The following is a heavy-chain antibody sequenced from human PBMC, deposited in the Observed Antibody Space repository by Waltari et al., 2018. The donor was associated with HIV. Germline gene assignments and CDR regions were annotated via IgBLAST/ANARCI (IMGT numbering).Heavy chain of an antibody. CDR2: SGTAGDT. J-gene: IGHJ6*02. Sequence: EVQLVESGGGLVQPGGSLRLSCAASGFTFSSYDMHWVRQATGKGLEGGSASGTAGDTYYPGSVKGRFTISRENAKNSLYLQMNSLRAGDTAVYYCAREHFDGMDVWGQGTTVTVSS. CDR1: GFTFSSYD. CDR3: AREHFDGMDV. V-gene: IGHV3-13*01.